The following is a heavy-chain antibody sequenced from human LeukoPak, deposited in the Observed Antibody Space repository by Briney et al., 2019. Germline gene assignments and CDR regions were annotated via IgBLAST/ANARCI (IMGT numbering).Heavy chain of an antibody. CDR3: AGEAYYDFWSGYPKRTFDI. D-gene: IGHD3-3*01. J-gene: IGHJ3*02. CDR1: GFTFSSYW. Sequence: PGGSLRLSCAASGFTFSSYWMSWVRQAPGKGLEWVANIKQDGSEKYYVDSVKGRFTISRDNAKNSLYLQVNSLRAEDTAVYYCAGEAYYDFWSGYPKRTFDIWGQGTMVTVSS. CDR2: IKQDGSEK. V-gene: IGHV3-7*01.